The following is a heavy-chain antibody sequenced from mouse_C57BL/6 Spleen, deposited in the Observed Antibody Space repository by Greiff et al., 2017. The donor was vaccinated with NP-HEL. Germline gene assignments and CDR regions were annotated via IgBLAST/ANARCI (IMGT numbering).Heavy chain of an antibody. Sequence: VKLQESGAELVRPGASVTLSCKASGYTFTDYEMHWVKQTPVHGLEWIGAIDPETGGTAYNQKFKGKAILTADKSSSTAYMELRSLTSEDSAVYYCTRDTTVAGGYWGQGTTLTVSS. V-gene: IGHV1-15*01. J-gene: IGHJ2*01. CDR3: TRDTTVAGGY. CDR1: GYTFTDYE. CDR2: IDPETGGT. D-gene: IGHD1-1*01.